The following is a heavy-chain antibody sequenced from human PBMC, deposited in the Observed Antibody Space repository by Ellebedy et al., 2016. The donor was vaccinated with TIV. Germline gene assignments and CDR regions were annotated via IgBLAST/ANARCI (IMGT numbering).Heavy chain of an antibody. J-gene: IGHJ4*02. Sequence: GESLKISXAASGFTFSSYAMHWVRQAPGKGLEWVAVISYDGSNKYYADSVKGRFTISRDNSKNTLYLQMNSLRAEDTAVYYCARDSLIYSYGRETIIDYWGQGTLVTVSS. V-gene: IGHV3-30*04. CDR3: ARDSLIYSYGRETIIDY. CDR2: ISYDGSNK. CDR1: GFTFSSYA. D-gene: IGHD5-18*01.